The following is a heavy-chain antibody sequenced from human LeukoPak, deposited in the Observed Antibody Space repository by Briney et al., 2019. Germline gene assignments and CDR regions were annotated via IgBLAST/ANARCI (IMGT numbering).Heavy chain of an antibody. D-gene: IGHD3-10*01. CDR2: IKQDGSEK. J-gene: IGHJ5*02. CDR1: GFTFSSYW. V-gene: IGHV3-7*01. CDR3: ARGGVWLRGNWLDP. Sequence: GGSLRLSCAASGFTFSSYWMSWVRQAPGKGLEWVANIKQDGSEKYYVDSVKGRFTISRDNAKNSLYLQMNSLRAEDTAVYYCARGGVWLRGNWLDPWGQGTLVTVSS.